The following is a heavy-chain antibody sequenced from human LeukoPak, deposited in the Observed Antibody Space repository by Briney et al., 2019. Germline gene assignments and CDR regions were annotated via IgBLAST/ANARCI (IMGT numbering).Heavy chain of an antibody. CDR2: ISTSGRT. CDR3: ARKDSFWYFDL. V-gene: IGHV4-4*07. CDR1: DGSFSDYY. J-gene: IGHJ2*01. Sequence: SETLSLTCTVSDGSFSDYYWSWVRQPAGKGLEWIGRISTSGRTNYNPALMSRPTMSLDTSKNQFSLKLRSVTAADTAVYYCARKDSFWYFDLWGRGTLVTVSS.